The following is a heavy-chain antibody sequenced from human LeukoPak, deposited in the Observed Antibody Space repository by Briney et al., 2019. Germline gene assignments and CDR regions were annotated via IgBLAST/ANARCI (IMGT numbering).Heavy chain of an antibody. CDR1: GFTFSIYS. Sequence: PGGSLRLSCAASGFTFSIYSMNWVRQAPGKGLEWVSYISNDIITIHYADSVKGRFTISRDNAKNSLYLQMNSLRAEDTAVYYCASDTIFGVVIHRYWGQGTLVTVSS. D-gene: IGHD3-3*01. V-gene: IGHV3-48*04. CDR2: ISNDIITI. CDR3: ASDTIFGVVIHRY. J-gene: IGHJ4*02.